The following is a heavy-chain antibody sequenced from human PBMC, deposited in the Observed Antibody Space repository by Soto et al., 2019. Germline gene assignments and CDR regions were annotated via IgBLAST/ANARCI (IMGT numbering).Heavy chain of an antibody. V-gene: IGHV3-23*01. J-gene: IGHJ4*02. CDR2: ISGTGGNT. CDR1: GFTFNSYA. CDR3: VLSMYPAY. Sequence: PGGSLRLSCAASGFTFNSYAMTWVRQAPGKGLEWVSAISGTGGNTYYADSVKGRFTISRDNSKSTLYLQMNSLRAEDTAVYYCVLSMYPAYWGQGTQVTVPS. D-gene: IGHD3-10*02.